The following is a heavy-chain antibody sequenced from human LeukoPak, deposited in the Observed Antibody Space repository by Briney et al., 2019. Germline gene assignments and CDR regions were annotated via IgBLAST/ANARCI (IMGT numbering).Heavy chain of an antibody. CDR1: GFTFSSYW. CDR2: IKQDGSEN. J-gene: IGHJ6*02. CDR3: ARNRNYYDSSGYYYYYRGLDV. Sequence: GGSLRLSCVASGFTFSSYWMSWVRQAPGKGLEWVANIKQDGSENYYVDSVKGRFTISRDNVKNSLYLQVNSLRVEDTAVYYCARNRNYYDSSGYYYYYRGLDVWGQGTTVTVSS. D-gene: IGHD3-22*01. V-gene: IGHV3-7*01.